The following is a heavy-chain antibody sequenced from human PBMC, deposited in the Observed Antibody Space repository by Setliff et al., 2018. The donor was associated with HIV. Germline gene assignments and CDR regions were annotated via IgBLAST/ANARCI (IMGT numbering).Heavy chain of an antibody. CDR2: IYPGDSDT. CDR3: ARHLIPGDPRYSSSWYY. D-gene: IGHD6-13*01. CDR1: GYSFTSYW. Sequence: GESLKISCKGSGYSFTSYWIGWVRQMPGKGLEWMGIIYPGDSDTRYSPSFQDQVTLSADKSISTAYLQWSSLKASDTAMYYCARHLIPGDPRYSSSWYYWGQGTLVTVSS. J-gene: IGHJ4*02. V-gene: IGHV5-51*01.